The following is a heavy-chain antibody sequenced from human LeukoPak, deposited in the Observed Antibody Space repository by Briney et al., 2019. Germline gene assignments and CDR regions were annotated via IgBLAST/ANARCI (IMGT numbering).Heavy chain of an antibody. CDR3: ARCCGGSGSYYRFDY. CDR2: INPRGGST. CDR1: GYTFTSYY. J-gene: IGHJ4*02. D-gene: IGHD3-10*01. Sequence: VASVKVSCKASGYTFTSYYMHWVRQAPGQGLEWMGIINPRGGSTSYAHKFHGRVTMTRDTSTSTVYMELSSLRSEDTAAYYCARCCGGSGSYYRFDYWGQGTLVTVSS. V-gene: IGHV1-46*01.